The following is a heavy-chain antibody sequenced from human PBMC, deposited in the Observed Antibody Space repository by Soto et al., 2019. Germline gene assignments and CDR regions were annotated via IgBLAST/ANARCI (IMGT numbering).Heavy chain of an antibody. V-gene: IGHV3-48*03. CDR3: ARDRPPLPCDY. Sequence: PGGSLRLSCAASGFTFSSYEMNWVRQAPGKGLEWVSYISSSGSTIYYADSVKGRFTISRDNAKNSLYLQMNSLRAEDTAVYYCARDRPPLPCDYWGQGTLVTVSS. J-gene: IGHJ4*02. CDR1: GFTFSSYE. CDR2: ISSSGSTI.